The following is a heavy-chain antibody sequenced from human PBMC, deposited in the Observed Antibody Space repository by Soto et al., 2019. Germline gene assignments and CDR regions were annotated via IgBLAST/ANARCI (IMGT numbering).Heavy chain of an antibody. J-gene: IGHJ4*02. CDR3: ASSTVTTTLFDY. Sequence: ASVKVSCKASGYTFTSYAMHWVRQAPGQRLEWMGWINAGNGNIKYSQKFQGRVTITRDTSASTAYMELSSLRSEDTAVYYCASSTVTTTLFDYWGQGTLVTVSS. D-gene: IGHD4-17*01. CDR1: GYTFTSYA. CDR2: INAGNGNI. V-gene: IGHV1-3*01.